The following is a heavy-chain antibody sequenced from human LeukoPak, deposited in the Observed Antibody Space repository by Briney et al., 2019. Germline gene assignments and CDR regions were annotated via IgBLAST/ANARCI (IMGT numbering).Heavy chain of an antibody. D-gene: IGHD3-22*01. CDR1: GFTVSSNY. Sequence: PGGSLRLSCAASGFTVSSNYMSWVRQAPGKGLEWVSVIYSGGSTYYADSVKGRFTISRHNSKNTLYLQMNSLRAEDTAVYYCARGRVGYDSSGYYFDYWGQGALVTVSS. CDR3: ARGRVGYDSSGYYFDY. CDR2: IYSGGST. V-gene: IGHV3-53*04. J-gene: IGHJ4*02.